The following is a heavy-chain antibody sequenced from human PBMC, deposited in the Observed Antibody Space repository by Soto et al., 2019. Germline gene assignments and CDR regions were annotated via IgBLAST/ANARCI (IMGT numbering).Heavy chain of an antibody. Sequence: PGGSLRLSCAASGFTFSSYGRHWVRQAPGKGLEWVAVISYDGSNKYYADSVKGRFTISRDNSKNTLYLQMNSLRAEDTAAYYCAKVAAAHLPWFDPWGQGTLVTVSS. CDR1: GFTFSSYG. J-gene: IGHJ5*02. V-gene: IGHV3-30*18. CDR2: ISYDGSNK. CDR3: AKVAAAHLPWFDP. D-gene: IGHD6-13*01.